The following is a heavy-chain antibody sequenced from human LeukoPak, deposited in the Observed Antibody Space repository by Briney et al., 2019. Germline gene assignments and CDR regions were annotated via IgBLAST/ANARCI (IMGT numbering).Heavy chain of an antibody. CDR3: ARGMGGYGGYDY. CDR1: GFTFSSYS. D-gene: IGHD5-12*01. CDR2: ISSSSSYI. J-gene: IGHJ4*02. Sequence: GRSLRLSCAASGFTFSSYSMNWVRQAPGKGLEWVSSISSSSSYIYYADSVKGRFTISRDNAKNSLYLQMNSLRAEDTAVYYCARGMGGYGGYDYWGQGTLVTVSS. V-gene: IGHV3-21*01.